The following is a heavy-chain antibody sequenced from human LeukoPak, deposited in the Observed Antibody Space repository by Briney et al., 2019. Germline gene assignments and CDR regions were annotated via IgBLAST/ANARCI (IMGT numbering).Heavy chain of an antibody. CDR1: GYSFTSYW. CDR3: ARQERVVAYDASDI. V-gene: IGHV5-51*01. Sequence: NHGESLKISCKGSGYSFTSYWIGWVRQMPGKGLEWMGIIYPGDSDTRYSPSFQGQVTISADKSISTAYLQWSSLKASDTAMYYCARQERVVAYDASDIWGQGTMVTVSS. D-gene: IGHD2-15*01. CDR2: IYPGDSDT. J-gene: IGHJ3*02.